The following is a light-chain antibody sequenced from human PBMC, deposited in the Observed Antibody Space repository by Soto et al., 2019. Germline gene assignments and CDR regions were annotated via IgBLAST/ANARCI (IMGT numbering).Light chain of an antibody. CDR2: AAS. Sequence: DIQMNQYHSSLSASVGDRVTLTCRASQSISSYLNWYQQKPGKAPKLLIYAASSLQSGVPSRFSGSGSGTDFTLTISSLQPEDFATYYCQQSYSTPRTFGQGTKVDNK. J-gene: IGKJ1*01. V-gene: IGKV1-39*01. CDR3: QQSYSTPRT. CDR1: QSISSY.